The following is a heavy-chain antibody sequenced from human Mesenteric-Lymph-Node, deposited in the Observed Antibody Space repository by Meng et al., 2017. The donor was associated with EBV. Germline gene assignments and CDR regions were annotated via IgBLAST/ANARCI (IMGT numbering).Heavy chain of an antibody. CDR1: GFSLSTRGVL. V-gene: IGHV2-5*04. CDR2: VYWDDDK. D-gene: IGHD3-3*01. J-gene: IGHJ4*02. Sequence: QITLKESGPTMVKPTQTLTLTCTFSGFSLSTRGVLVGWIRQPPGQALEWLALVYWDDDKRYSPSLKSRLSITKNTSKNQVVLTMADMDPVDTGTYYCVGWSARLEYWGPGTLVTVSS. CDR3: VGWSARLEY.